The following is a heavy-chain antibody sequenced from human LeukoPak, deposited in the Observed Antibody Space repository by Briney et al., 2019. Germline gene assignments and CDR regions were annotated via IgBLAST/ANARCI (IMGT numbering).Heavy chain of an antibody. V-gene: IGHV1-2*06. CDR2: INPNSGGT. J-gene: IGHJ4*02. CDR3: ARNYYGSGSYDPISY. Sequence: GASVKVSCKASGYTFTGYYMHWVRQAPGQGLEWMGRINPNSGGTNYAQKFQGRVTMTRDTSISTAYMELSRLRSDDTAVYYCARNYYGSGSYDPISYWGQGTLVTVSS. CDR1: GYTFTGYY. D-gene: IGHD3-10*01.